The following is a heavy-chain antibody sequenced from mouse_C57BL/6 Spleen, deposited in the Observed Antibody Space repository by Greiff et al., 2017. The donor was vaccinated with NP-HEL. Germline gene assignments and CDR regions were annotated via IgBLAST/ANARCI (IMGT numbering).Heavy chain of an antibody. CDR3: ARDGELGRNFDY. V-gene: IGHV1-64*01. CDR2: IHPNSGST. CDR1: GYTFTSYW. Sequence: VQLQQPGAELVKPGASVKLSCKASGYTFTSYWMHWVKQRPGQGLEWIGMIHPNSGSTNYNEKFKSKATLTVDKSSSTAYMQLSSLTSEDSAVYYCARDGELGRNFDYWGQGTTLTVSS. D-gene: IGHD4-1*01. J-gene: IGHJ2*01.